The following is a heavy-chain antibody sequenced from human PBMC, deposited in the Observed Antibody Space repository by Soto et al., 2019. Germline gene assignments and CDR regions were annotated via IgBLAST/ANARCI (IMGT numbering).Heavy chain of an antibody. CDR2: INHSGST. V-gene: IGHV4-34*01. Sequence: LSLTCAVYGGSFSGYYWSWIRQPPGRGLEWIGEINHSGSTNYNPSLKSRVTISVDTSKNQFSLKLSSVTAADTAVYYCARGHGFRQWLVLYYYYGMDVWGQGTTVTVSS. CDR1: GGSFSGYY. CDR3: ARGHGFRQWLVLYYYYGMDV. D-gene: IGHD6-19*01. J-gene: IGHJ6*02.